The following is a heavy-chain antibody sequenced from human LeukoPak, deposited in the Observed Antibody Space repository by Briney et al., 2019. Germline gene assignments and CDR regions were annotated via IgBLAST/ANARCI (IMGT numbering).Heavy chain of an antibody. V-gene: IGHV3-23*01. J-gene: IGHJ5*02. CDR2: ISDSGSAT. D-gene: IGHD6-19*01. Sequence: GGSLRLSCAASGFSFRSYTMNWVRQAPGKGLEWVSGISDSGSATLYADSVKGRFTISRDNSKNTLELQMNSLRAEDTALYYCAKDISRYSSGWYHWGQGTLVTVSS. CDR3: AKDISRYSSGWYH. CDR1: GFSFRSYT.